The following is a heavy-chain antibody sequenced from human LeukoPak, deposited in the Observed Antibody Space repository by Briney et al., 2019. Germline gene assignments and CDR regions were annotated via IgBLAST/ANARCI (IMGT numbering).Heavy chain of an antibody. Sequence: SETLSLTCGVYGGSFSGYYWSWIRQPPGKGLEWIGYIYYSGSTNYNPSLKSRVTISVDTSKNQFSLKLSSVTAADTAVYYCARGVVIAPQTFDYWGQGTLVTASS. CDR1: GGSFSGYY. CDR3: ARGVVIAPQTFDY. V-gene: IGHV4-59*01. CDR2: IYYSGST. D-gene: IGHD2-21*01. J-gene: IGHJ4*02.